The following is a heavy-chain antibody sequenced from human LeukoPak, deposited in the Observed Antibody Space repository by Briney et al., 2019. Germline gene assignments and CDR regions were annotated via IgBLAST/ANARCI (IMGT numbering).Heavy chain of an antibody. Sequence: GGSLRLSCAASGFTFSSYAMHWVRQAPGKGLEWVAVISYDGSNKYYADSVKGRSTISRDNSKNTLYLQMNSLRAEDTAVYYCARERNDYYGSGSFDYWGQGTLVTVSS. V-gene: IGHV3-30-3*01. CDR1: GFTFSSYA. D-gene: IGHD3-10*01. CDR2: ISYDGSNK. J-gene: IGHJ4*02. CDR3: ARERNDYYGSGSFDY.